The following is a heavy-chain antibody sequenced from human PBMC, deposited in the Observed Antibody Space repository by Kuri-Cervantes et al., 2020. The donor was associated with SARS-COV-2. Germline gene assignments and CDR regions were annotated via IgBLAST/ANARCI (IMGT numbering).Heavy chain of an antibody. CDR2: ISYDGSNK. V-gene: IGHV3-30*03. D-gene: IGHD6-6*01. Sequence: GESLKISCAASGLTFSSYGMHWVRQAPGKGLEWVAVISYDGSNKYYADSVKGRFTISRDNSKNTLYLQMNSLRAEDTAVYYCARDLAAGPLRGYYYYGMDVWGQGPTDPVSS. CDR1: GLTFSSYG. J-gene: IGHJ6*02. CDR3: ARDLAAGPLRGYYYYGMDV.